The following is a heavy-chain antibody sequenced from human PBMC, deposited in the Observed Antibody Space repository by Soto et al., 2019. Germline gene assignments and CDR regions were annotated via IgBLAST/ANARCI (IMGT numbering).Heavy chain of an antibody. CDR2: IYYSGST. CDR3: ASIAAAGTYYYYYGMDV. Sequence: LSETLSLTCTVSGGSISSSSYYWGWIRQPPGKGLEWIGSIYYSGSTYYNPSLKSRVTISVDTSKNQFSLKLSSVTAADTAVYYCASIAAAGTYYYYYGMDVWGQGTTVTVSS. J-gene: IGHJ6*02. CDR1: GGSISSSSYY. D-gene: IGHD6-13*01. V-gene: IGHV4-39*01.